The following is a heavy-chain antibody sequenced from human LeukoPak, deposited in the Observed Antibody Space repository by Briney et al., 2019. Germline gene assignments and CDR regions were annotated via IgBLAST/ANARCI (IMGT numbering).Heavy chain of an antibody. CDR3: ARIGVHYGSGSYWYFDY. J-gene: IGHJ4*02. CDR2: IDWDDDK. CDR1: GFSLSTSGMR. V-gene: IGHV2-70*04. D-gene: IGHD3-10*01. Sequence: SGPTLVNPTQTLTLTCTFSGFSLSTSGMRVSWIRQPPGEALEWLARIDWDDDKFYSTSLKTRLTISKDTSKNQVVLTMTNMDPVDTATYYCARIGVHYGSGSYWYFDYWGQGTLVTVSS.